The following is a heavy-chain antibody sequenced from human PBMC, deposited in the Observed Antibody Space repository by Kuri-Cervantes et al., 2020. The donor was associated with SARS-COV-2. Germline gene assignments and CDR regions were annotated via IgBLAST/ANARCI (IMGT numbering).Heavy chain of an antibody. CDR3: ARHPSELNQLLYWVYYYYMDV. D-gene: IGHD2-2*02. Sequence: ETLSLTCTVSGGSISSSSYYWGWIRQPPGKGLEWIGSIYHSGSTYYNPSLKSRVTISVDTSKNQFSLKLSSGTAADTAVYYCARHPSELNQLLYWVYYYYMDVWGKGTTVTVSS. J-gene: IGHJ6*03. V-gene: IGHV4-39*01. CDR2: IYHSGST. CDR1: GGSISSSSYY.